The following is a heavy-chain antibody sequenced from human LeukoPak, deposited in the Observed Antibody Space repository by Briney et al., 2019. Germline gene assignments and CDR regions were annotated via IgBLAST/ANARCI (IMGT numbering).Heavy chain of an antibody. V-gene: IGHV3-74*01. CDR2: INTDGSST. CDR3: VREGYSYGYDY. CDR1: GVTFSRYW. J-gene: IGHJ4*02. Sequence: GGSLRLSCAASGVTFSRYWMHWVRQAPGKGLVWVSRINTDGSSTSYADSVKGRFTISRDNAKNTLYLQLNSLRAEDTAVYYCVREGYSYGYDYWGQGTLVTVSS. D-gene: IGHD5-18*01.